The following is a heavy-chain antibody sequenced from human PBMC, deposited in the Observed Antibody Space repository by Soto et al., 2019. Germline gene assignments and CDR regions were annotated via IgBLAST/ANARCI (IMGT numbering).Heavy chain of an antibody. J-gene: IGHJ4*02. Sequence: QVQLVESGGGVVQPGRSLRLSCAASGLTFSSYGMHWVRQAPGKGLEWVAVIWYDGSNKYYADSVKGRFTISRDNSKNTLYLQMNSLRAEDTAVYYCARDADYHFDYWGQGTLVTVSS. CDR3: ARDADYHFDY. V-gene: IGHV3-33*01. CDR2: IWYDGSNK. D-gene: IGHD4-17*01. CDR1: GLTFSSYG.